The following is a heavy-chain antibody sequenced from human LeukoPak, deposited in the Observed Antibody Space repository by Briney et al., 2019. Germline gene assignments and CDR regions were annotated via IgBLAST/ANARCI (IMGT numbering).Heavy chain of an antibody. J-gene: IGHJ5*02. CDR2: INAGNDNK. Sequence: ASVKVSFKASGYIFSTYKIHWVRQAPGQGLEWMGWINAGNDNKIYSQKFQGRVTITRDTSASTVYMELSSLRSEDTAVYYCASENWFDPWGQGTLVTVSS. CDR3: ASENWFDP. CDR1: GYIFSTYK. V-gene: IGHV1-3*01.